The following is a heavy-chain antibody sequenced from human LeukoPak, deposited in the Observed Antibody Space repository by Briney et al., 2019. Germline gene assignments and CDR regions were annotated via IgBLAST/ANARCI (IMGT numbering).Heavy chain of an antibody. Sequence: GGSLRLSCAASGFIFSNYWMDWVRQVPGKGLEWVANMKGDGSEIYYVDSVKGRFTISRDNAKNSLYLQMNNLRAEDPAIYYCARDLGWLLLDYWGQGTLVTVSS. CDR3: ARDLGWLLLDY. D-gene: IGHD2-15*01. CDR2: MKGDGSEI. V-gene: IGHV3-7*03. CDR1: GFIFSNYW. J-gene: IGHJ4*02.